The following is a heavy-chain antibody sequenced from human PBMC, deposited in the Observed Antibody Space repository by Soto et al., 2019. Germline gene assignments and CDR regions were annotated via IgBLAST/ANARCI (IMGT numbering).Heavy chain of an antibody. CDR1: GFTFSRYG. D-gene: IGHD3-3*01. CDR3: ARDGVGGGGWDNPPTNS. Sequence: QVQLVESGGGEVQPGRSLRLSCAASGFTFSRYGMHWVRQAPGKGLEWVALIWFDGSNTYYADSVKGRFTISRDNSKNTLYRQINGLRGEDTAIFYWARDGVGGGGWDNPPTNSGGQGTLFPVPS. V-gene: IGHV3-33*01. CDR2: IWFDGSNT. J-gene: IGHJ5*01.